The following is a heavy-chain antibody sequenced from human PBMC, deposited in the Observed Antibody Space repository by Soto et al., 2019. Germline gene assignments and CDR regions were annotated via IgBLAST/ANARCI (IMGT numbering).Heavy chain of an antibody. CDR2: IFSNDEK. J-gene: IGHJ3*02. V-gene: IGHV2-26*01. CDR1: GFSLSNARMG. D-gene: IGHD3-10*01. Sequence: QVTLKESGPVLVKPTETLTLTCTVSGFSLSNARMGVSWIRQPPGKALEWLAHIFSNDEKSYSTSLKSRLTISKDTSKSQVVLTMTNMDTVDTATYYCERMEGSPPKTKNAFDIWGQGTMVTVSS. CDR3: ERMEGSPPKTKNAFDI.